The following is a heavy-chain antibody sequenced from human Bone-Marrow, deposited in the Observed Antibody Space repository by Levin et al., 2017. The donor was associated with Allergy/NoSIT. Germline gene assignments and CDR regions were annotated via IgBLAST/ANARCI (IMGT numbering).Heavy chain of an antibody. V-gene: IGHV3-30*18. J-gene: IGHJ4*02. Sequence: GGSLRLSCAASGFTFSSYGMHWVRQAPGKGLEWVAVISYDGSNKYYADSVKGRFTISRDNSKNTLYLQMNSLRAEDTAVYYCAKDPLVVVAVRSGVDSSGYFDYWGQGTLVTVSS. CDR1: GFTFSSYG. D-gene: IGHD3-22*01. CDR2: ISYDGSNK. CDR3: AKDPLVVVAVRSGVDSSGYFDY.